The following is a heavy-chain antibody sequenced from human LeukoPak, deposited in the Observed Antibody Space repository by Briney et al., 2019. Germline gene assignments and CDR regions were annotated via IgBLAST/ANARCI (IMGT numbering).Heavy chain of an antibody. J-gene: IGHJ4*02. CDR2: ISGSGGNT. CDR1: GFTFSSYA. V-gene: IGHV3-23*01. CDR3: ATAPRGYTGYYFDY. D-gene: IGHD5-12*01. Sequence: QPGGSLRLSCAASGFTFSSYAMSWVRQAPGKGLEWVSAISGSGGNTYYADSVKGRFTISRDNSNNTLYLQMNSLRAEDTVAYYCATAPRGYTGYYFDYSGQGTMVTVSS.